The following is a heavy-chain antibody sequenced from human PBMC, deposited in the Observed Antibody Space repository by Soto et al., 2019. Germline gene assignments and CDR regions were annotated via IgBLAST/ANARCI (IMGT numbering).Heavy chain of an antibody. CDR2: INPKSRGT. D-gene: IGHD3-22*01. CDR3: ARGFYYDSGYWAAFDI. CDR1: GYTFTDYF. Sequence: ASVKVSCKASGYTFTDYFIHWVRQAPGQGFEWMGWINPKSRGTTYAPKFQGRVIMTRDTSISTAYMELSGLRSDDTAVYYCARGFYYDSGYWAAFDIWGQGXMVTVSS. J-gene: IGHJ3*02. V-gene: IGHV1-2*02.